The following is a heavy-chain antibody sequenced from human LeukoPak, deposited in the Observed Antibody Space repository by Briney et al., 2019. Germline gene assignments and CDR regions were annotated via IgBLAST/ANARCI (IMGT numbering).Heavy chain of an antibody. CDR2: INHSGST. CDR3: ARHVRLGATPNFDY. D-gene: IGHD1-26*01. V-gene: IGHV4-34*01. Sequence: ASETLSLTCAVYGGSFSGYYWSWIRQPPGKGLEWIGEINHSGSTNYNPSLKSRVTISVDTSKNQFSLKLSSVTAADTAVYYCARHVRLGATPNFDYWGQGTLVTVSS. CDR1: GGSFSGYY. J-gene: IGHJ4*02.